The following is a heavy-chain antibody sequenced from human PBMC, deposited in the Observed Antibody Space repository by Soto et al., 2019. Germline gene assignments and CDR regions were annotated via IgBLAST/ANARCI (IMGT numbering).Heavy chain of an antibody. CDR2: INHSGST. CDR3: ARGEGRLVGTWLEP. CDR1: GGSFSSYY. Sequence: PSETLSLTCDVYGGSFSSYYWNLIRQPPGKGLEWLGEINHSGSTNYNPSLESRVTISLDTSKTQFSLKLTSVTAADTAVYYCARGEGRLVGTWLEPWGQGTLVTVSS. J-gene: IGHJ5*02. D-gene: IGHD5-12*01. V-gene: IGHV4-34*01.